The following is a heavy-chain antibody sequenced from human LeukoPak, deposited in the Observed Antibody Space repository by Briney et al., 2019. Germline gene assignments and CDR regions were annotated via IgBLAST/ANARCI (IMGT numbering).Heavy chain of an antibody. V-gene: IGHV3-15*01. Sequence: GGSLRLSCAASGFTFSNAWMTWVRQAPRKGLEWVGRIKSKTDGWTTEYAAPVKGRFTISRDDSTNTLYLQMNSLKSEDTAVYYCTTYGSGRKFDYWGQGILVTVSS. CDR1: GFTFSNAW. J-gene: IGHJ4*02. D-gene: IGHD3-10*01. CDR3: TTYGSGRKFDY. CDR2: IKSKTDGWTT.